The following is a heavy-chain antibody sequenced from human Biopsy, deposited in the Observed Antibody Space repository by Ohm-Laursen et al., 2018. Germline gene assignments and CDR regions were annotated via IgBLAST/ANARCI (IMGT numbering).Heavy chain of an antibody. CDR2: ISSTGYT. J-gene: IGHJ4*02. Sequence: SDTLSLTCTVSNGSIRNYYWSWIRQPPGKGLEWIGFISSTGYTSYIPSLKSRVTISVGTSRRQSSLKMRSVTAADTAVYYRAKGRNDNGGMYFGSWGQGTLVTVSS. D-gene: IGHD4-23*01. V-gene: IGHV4-4*08. CDR1: NGSIRNYY. CDR3: AKGRNDNGGMYFGS.